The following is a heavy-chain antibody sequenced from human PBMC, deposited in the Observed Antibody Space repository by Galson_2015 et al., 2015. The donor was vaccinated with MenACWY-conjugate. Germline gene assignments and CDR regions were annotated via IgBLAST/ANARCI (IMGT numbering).Heavy chain of an antibody. J-gene: IGHJ1*01. V-gene: IGHV1-69*06. CDR2: IIPPYDTT. D-gene: IGHD2-2*01. Sequence: SVKVSCKASGGTFSRHAISWVRQAPGQGLEWMGGIIPPYDTTKYARKFQGRVTLTADKSTSTAYMELARLRSADTAVYYCATSPLFEDRTVLPAATWYFQRWGQGTLVTVSP. CDR3: ATSPLFEDRTVLPAATWYFQR. CDR1: GGTFSRHA.